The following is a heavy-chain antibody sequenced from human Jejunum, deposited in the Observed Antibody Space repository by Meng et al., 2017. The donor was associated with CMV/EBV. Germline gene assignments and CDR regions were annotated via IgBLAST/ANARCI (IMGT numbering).Heavy chain of an antibody. V-gene: IGHV3-21*06. CDR2: ISRTVGLT. D-gene: IGHD4-11*01. CDR1: TLSSYS. Sequence: TLSSYSMNWVRKAPGKGLEWVSSISRTVGLTYYAGSVKGRFTISRDNGKSSVFLQMDSLRVEDTAVYYCARDPDYSTDWYGGGDFWGQGVLVTVSS. CDR3: ARDPDYSTDWYGGGDF. J-gene: IGHJ4*02.